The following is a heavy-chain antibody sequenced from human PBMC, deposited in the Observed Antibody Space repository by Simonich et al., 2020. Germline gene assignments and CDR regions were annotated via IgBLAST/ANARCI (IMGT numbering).Heavy chain of an antibody. J-gene: IGHJ2*01. CDR2: IYWNEDK. CDR3: AHKVGYFDL. V-gene: IGHV2-5*01. Sequence: QITLKESGPTLVKPTQTLTLTCTFSGFSLSTSGVGGGWIRQPPGKALEWLALIYWNEDKRYSPSLKSRLTITKDTAKNQVVLTMTNMDPVDTATYYCAHKVGYFDLWGRGTLVTVSS. CDR1: GFSLSTSGVG.